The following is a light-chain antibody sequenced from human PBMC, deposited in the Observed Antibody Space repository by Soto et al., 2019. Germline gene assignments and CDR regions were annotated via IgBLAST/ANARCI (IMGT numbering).Light chain of an antibody. V-gene: IGLV1-44*01. CDR1: SSNIGSNT. CDR3: AAWDDSLNGVV. CDR2: NND. Sequence: QSVLTQPPSASETPGQRVTISCSGSSSNIGSNTVDWFQQLPGTAPKLLVYNNDQRPSAVPDRFSGSKSGTSASLAISGLESEDEADYYCAAWDDSLNGVVFGGGTKLTVL. J-gene: IGLJ2*01.